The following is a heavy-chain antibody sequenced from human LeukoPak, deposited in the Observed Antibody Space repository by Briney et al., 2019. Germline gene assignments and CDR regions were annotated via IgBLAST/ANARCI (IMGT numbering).Heavy chain of an antibody. CDR3: AREAFWYFDL. J-gene: IGHJ2*01. CDR1: GFTFDDYA. V-gene: IGHV3-9*01. Sequence: PGGSLRLSCAASGFTFDDYAMHWVRQAPGKGLEWVSGISWNSGSIGYADSVKGRFTISRDNAKNTLYLQMNSLRAEDTAVYYCAREAFWYFDLWGRGTLVTVTS. CDR2: ISWNSGSI. D-gene: IGHD1-26*01.